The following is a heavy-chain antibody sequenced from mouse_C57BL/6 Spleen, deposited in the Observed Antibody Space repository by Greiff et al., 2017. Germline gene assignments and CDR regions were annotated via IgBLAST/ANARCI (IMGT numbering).Heavy chain of an antibody. V-gene: IGHV1-15*01. CDR3: TRRHYSNSWFAY. CDR1: GYTFTDYE. Sequence: QVQLQQSGAELVRPGASVTLSCKASGYTFTDYEMHWVKQTPVHGLEWIGAIDPETGGTAYNQTFKGKAILTADKSSSTAYMELRSLTSEDSAVDYCTRRHYSNSWFAYWGQGTLVTVSA. J-gene: IGHJ3*01. D-gene: IGHD2-5*01. CDR2: IDPETGGT.